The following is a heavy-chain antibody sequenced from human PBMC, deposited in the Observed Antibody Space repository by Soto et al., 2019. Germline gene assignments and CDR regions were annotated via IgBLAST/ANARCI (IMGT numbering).Heavy chain of an antibody. CDR3: AHRRGAAAVAY. V-gene: IGHV2-5*02. D-gene: IGHD6-13*01. CDR2: IYWDDDE. CDR1: GFSRSSSGVA. J-gene: IGHJ4*02. Sequence: QITLKESGPTLVKPTQTLTLTCSCSGFSRSSSGVAVGWIRQPPGKALEWLALIYWDDDERYSPSLQRRLTISKVTSKIQVVLRMTNMDPSDTGTYYCAHRRGAAAVAYWGQGTLVTVSS.